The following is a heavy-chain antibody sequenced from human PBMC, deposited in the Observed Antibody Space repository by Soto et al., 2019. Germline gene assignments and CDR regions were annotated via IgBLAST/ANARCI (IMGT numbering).Heavy chain of an antibody. CDR1: GFTFSGYA. V-gene: IGHV3-23*01. D-gene: IGHD6-6*01. CDR3: TNKRVQVSTSSHFDY. J-gene: IGHJ4*02. Sequence: EVQLLESGGDLVQPGRSLRLSCAASGFTFSGYAMSWVRQAPGEGLEWVSVIHGGGNSAYYADSVKGRFTISRDNSKNTLYLQMSSLRGEDKAVYYCTNKRVQVSTSSHFDYWGQGTLVTVSS. CDR2: IHGGGNSA.